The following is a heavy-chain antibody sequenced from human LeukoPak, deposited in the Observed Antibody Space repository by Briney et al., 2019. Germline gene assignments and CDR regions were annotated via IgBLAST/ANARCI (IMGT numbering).Heavy chain of an antibody. Sequence: SETLSLTXIVSGSSVSTFYWSWLRQSPGTGLEWIGFVHDTGSTAYNPSLKSRVTISLETSKNQLSLMLTSVTAADTAMYYCARGSTDVYWYLDVWGRGTLVTVSS. CDR2: VHDTGST. CDR1: GSSVSTFY. D-gene: IGHD1-26*01. V-gene: IGHV4-59*02. CDR3: ARGSTDVYWYLDV. J-gene: IGHJ2*01.